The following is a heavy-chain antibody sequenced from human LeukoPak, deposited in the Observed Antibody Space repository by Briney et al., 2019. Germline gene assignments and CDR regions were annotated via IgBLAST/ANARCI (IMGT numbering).Heavy chain of an antibody. V-gene: IGHV4-39*07. CDR2: IYYSGGT. CDR1: GGSISSSSYY. Sequence: SETLSLTCTVSGGSISSSSYYWGWIRQPPGKGLEWIGSIYYSGGTYYNPSLKSRVTISVDTSKNQFSLKLSSVTAADTAVYYCAGPGIAVAGGIDYWGQGTLVTVSS. D-gene: IGHD6-19*01. CDR3: AGPGIAVAGGIDY. J-gene: IGHJ4*02.